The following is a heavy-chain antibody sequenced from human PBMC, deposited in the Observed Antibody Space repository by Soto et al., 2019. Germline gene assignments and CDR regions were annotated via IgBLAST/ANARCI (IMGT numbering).Heavy chain of an antibody. J-gene: IGHJ4*02. D-gene: IGHD5-18*01. CDR3: ALGANNYGRPFDF. CDR2: IYYSGN. CDR1: GGPISIFH. Sequence: PSDTLSLTCTVSGGPISIFHLSWIRQPPGKGLEWIGYIYYSGNYYNPSLTSRVSMSLDKSKNQYTLHLKSVTAADTALYSCALGANNYGRPFDFWGQGTRVTVSS. V-gene: IGHV4-59*07.